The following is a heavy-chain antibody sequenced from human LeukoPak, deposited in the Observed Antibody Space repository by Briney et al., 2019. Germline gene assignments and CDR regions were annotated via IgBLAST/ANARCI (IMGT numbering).Heavy chain of an antibody. CDR1: GYTCTSYG. CDR3: ARGNKQRWLQSFNY. D-gene: IGHD5-24*01. J-gene: IGHJ4*02. CDR2: ISAYNGYT. Sequence: ASVKVSCKASGYTCTSYGISWVRQAPGQGLEWMGWISAYNGYTNYAQKLQGRVTMTTDTSTSTAYMELRSLRSDDTAVYYCARGNKQRWLQSFNYWGQGTLVTVSS. V-gene: IGHV1-18*01.